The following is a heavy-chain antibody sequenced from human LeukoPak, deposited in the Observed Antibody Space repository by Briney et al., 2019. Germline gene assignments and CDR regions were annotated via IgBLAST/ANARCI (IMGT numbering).Heavy chain of an antibody. CDR3: ATAEDVSDSMDY. CDR2: FDPEDGET. Sequence: ASVKVSCKVSGYTLRDLSMYWVRQAPGKGLEWMGGFDPEDGETMYAQKFQGRITMTEDTSIDTAYMELSSLTSEDTAVYYCATAEDVSDSMDYWGQGTLVTVSS. V-gene: IGHV1-24*01. CDR1: GYTLRDLS. J-gene: IGHJ4*02. D-gene: IGHD2-21*02.